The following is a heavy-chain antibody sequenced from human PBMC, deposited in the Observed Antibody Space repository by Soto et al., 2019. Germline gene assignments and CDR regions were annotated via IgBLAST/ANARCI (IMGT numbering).Heavy chain of an antibody. Sequence: EVQLLESGGGLVQPGGSLRLSCAASGFTFSSYAMRWVRQAPGKGLEWVSAISGSGGSTYYADSVKGRFTISRDNSKNTVYLQTTSLRAEDTAVYYFAIKYYGPYGGPFDIWGPGTMVTVSS. V-gene: IGHV3-23*01. J-gene: IGHJ3*02. CDR3: AIKYYGPYGGPFDI. CDR2: ISGSGGST. D-gene: IGHD4-17*01. CDR1: GFTFSSYA.